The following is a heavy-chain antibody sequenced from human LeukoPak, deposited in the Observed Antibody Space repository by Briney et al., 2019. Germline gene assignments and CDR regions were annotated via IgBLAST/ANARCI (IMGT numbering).Heavy chain of an antibody. D-gene: IGHD3-22*01. CDR3: ARDVQVWHVKSYYYDSSGPSGGMDV. Sequence: ASVKVSCKASGYTFTGYYMHWVRQAPGQGLEWMGWINPNSGGTNYAQKFQGRVTMTRDTSISTAYMELSRLRSDDTAVYYCARDVQVWHVKSYYYDSSGPSGGMDVWGQGTTVTVSS. CDR1: GYTFTGYY. V-gene: IGHV1-2*02. J-gene: IGHJ6*02. CDR2: INPNSGGT.